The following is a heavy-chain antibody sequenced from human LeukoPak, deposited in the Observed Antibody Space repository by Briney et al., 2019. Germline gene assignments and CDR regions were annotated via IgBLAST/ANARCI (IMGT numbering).Heavy chain of an antibody. V-gene: IGHV4-39*01. CDR1: GDSVSNSNSF. Sequence: PSETLSLTCTVSGDSVSNSNSFWGSIRQPPGKGLEWIGTISYSGRTYYNPSLKSRVTISVDTSRNQFSLRLNSVTGADTAVYYCVRHVGFSSGFDLWGQGTLVTVSS. CDR2: ISYSGRT. J-gene: IGHJ4*02. D-gene: IGHD6-19*01. CDR3: VRHVGFSSGFDL.